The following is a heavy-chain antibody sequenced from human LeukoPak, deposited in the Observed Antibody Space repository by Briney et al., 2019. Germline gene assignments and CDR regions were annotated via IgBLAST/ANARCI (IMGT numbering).Heavy chain of an antibody. CDR2: INPSGGST. CDR1: GYTFTSYY. CDR3: ARAAVVVAAINYYYYGMDV. J-gene: IGHJ6*02. Sequence: ASVKVSCKASGYTFTSYYMHWVRQAPGQGLEWMGIINPSGGSTSYAQKFQGRVTMTRDTSTSTVYMELSSLRSEDTAVYYCARAAVVVAAINYYYYGMDVWGQGTTVTVSS. V-gene: IGHV1-46*01. D-gene: IGHD2-15*01.